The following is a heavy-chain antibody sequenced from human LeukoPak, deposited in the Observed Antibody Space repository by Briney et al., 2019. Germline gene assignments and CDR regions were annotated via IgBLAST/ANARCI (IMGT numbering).Heavy chain of an antibody. CDR1: GYTFTSYD. CDR2: MNPNSGNT. D-gene: IGHD1-7*01. CDR3: ARAARPERTTDYYYYYMDV. V-gene: IGHV1-8*01. J-gene: IGHJ6*03. Sequence: ASVKVSCKASGYTFTSYDINWVRQATGQGLEWMGWMNPNSGNTAYAQKFQGRVTMIRNTSISTAYMELSSLRSEDTAVYYGARAARPERTTDYYYYYMDVWGKGTTVTVSS.